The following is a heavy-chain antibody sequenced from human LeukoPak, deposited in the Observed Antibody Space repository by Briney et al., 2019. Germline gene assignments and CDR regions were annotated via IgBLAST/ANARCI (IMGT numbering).Heavy chain of an antibody. V-gene: IGHV3-11*01. D-gene: IGHD3-9*01. J-gene: IGHJ4*02. CDR3: ARVGFALRYPLDY. CDR1: GFTFSDYY. Sequence: GGSLRLSCAASGFTFSDYYMSWIRQAPGKGLEWVSYISSSGSTIYYADSVKGRFTISRDNAKNSLYLQMDSLRAEDTAVYYCARVGFALRYPLDYWGQGTLVTVSS. CDR2: ISSSGSTI.